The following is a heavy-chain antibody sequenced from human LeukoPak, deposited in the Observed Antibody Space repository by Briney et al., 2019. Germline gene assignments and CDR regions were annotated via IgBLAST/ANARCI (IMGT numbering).Heavy chain of an antibody. Sequence: GGSLRLSCAASGFTINGFSINTNYMSWVRQAPGKWLEWVSVIFAGGATYDADSVKGRFAISRDDSKNMLYLQMKSLRVEDTAVYYCARASVTYSYDSSGPYDYWGQGTLVTVSS. CDR3: ARASVTYSYDSSGPYDY. CDR2: IFAGGAT. V-gene: IGHV3-66*02. J-gene: IGHJ4*02. CDR1: GFTINGFSINTNY. D-gene: IGHD3-22*01.